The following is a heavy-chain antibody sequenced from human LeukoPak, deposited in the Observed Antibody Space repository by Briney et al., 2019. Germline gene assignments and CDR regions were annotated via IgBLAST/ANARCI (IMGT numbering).Heavy chain of an antibody. J-gene: IGHJ4*02. CDR1: GFTFDDYA. CDR3: AKDEGRGYSSSWYGLDY. V-gene: IGHV3-9*01. Sequence: GGSLRLSCAASGFTFDDYAMHWVRQAPGKRLEWVSGYSWNSGSIGYADSVKGRFTISRDNAKNSLYLQMNRLRAEDTALYYCAKDEGRGYSSSWYGLDYWGQGTLVTV. CDR2: YSWNSGSI. D-gene: IGHD6-13*01.